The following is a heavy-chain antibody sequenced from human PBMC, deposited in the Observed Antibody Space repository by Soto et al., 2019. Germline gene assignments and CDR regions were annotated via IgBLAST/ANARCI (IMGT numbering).Heavy chain of an antibody. CDR3: ARGAVIGDY. D-gene: IGHD3-16*01. Sequence: EVQLVESGGDLVQPGGSLRLSCAAYGFTFSSYWMSWVRQAPGKGLEWLANIKEDGSEKYYVDSVKGRFTISRDNAKNSLYLQVHGLRAEDTAVYYCARGAVIGDYWGQGTLVTVSS. CDR1: GFTFSSYW. CDR2: IKEDGSEK. V-gene: IGHV3-7*04. J-gene: IGHJ4*02.